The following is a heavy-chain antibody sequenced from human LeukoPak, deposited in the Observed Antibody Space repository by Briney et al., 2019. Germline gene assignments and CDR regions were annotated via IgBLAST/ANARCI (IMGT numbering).Heavy chain of an antibody. D-gene: IGHD6-13*01. CDR2: IWYDGSNK. CDR3: AREKPPPDFSSSWSRDAFDI. V-gene: IGHV3-33*01. Sequence: PGGSLRLSCAASGFTFSSDGMHGVRQAPGKGLEWVAVIWYDGSNKYYADSVKGRFTISRDNSKNTLYLQMNSLRAEATAVYYCAREKPPPDFSSSWSRDAFDIWGQGTMVTVSS. CDR1: GFTFSSDG. J-gene: IGHJ3*02.